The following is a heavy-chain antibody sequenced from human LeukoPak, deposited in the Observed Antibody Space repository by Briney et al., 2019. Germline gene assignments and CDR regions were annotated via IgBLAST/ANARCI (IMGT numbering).Heavy chain of an antibody. CDR1: GFTVSSNY. J-gene: IGHJ4*02. Sequence: PGGSLRLSCAASGFTVSSNYMGWVRQAPGKGLEWVSVIYSGGTTYYADSVKGRFTISRDNSKNTLYLQMNSLRAEDTAVYYCARMLISSGYYVDYWGQGTLVTVSS. V-gene: IGHV3-53*01. CDR2: IYSGGTT. D-gene: IGHD3-22*01. CDR3: ARMLISSGYYVDY.